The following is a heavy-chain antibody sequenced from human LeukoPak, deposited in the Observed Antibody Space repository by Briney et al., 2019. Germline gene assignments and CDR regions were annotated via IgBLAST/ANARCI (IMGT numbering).Heavy chain of an antibody. Sequence: SETLSLTCTVSDGSISSYYWSWIRQPAGKGLVWIGRIYTSGSTNYNPPLKSRVTMSVDTSKNQLSLKLSSVTAADTAVYYCARNYCSGGSCYSGFDYWGQGALVTVSS. CDR2: IYTSGST. CDR1: DGSISSYY. D-gene: IGHD2-15*01. V-gene: IGHV4-4*07. CDR3: ARNYCSGGSCYSGFDY. J-gene: IGHJ4*02.